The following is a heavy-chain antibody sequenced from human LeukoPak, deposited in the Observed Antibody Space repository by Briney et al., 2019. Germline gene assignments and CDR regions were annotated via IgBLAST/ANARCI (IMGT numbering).Heavy chain of an antibody. D-gene: IGHD2-2*01. CDR1: GFTFSSYG. CDR2: ISGSGDGP. V-gene: IGHV3-23*01. CDR3: AKGITSPSTGRDFDY. Sequence: GGSLRLSCAASGFTFSSYGMSWVRQAPGKGLEWVSAISGSGDGPYYADSVKGRFSISRDNSKNTLYLQMNNLRAEDTAVFYCAKGITSPSTGRDFDYWGQGTLVTVSS. J-gene: IGHJ4*02.